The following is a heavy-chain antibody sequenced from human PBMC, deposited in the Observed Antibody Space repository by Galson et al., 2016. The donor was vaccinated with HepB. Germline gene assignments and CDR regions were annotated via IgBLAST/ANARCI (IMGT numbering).Heavy chain of an antibody. CDR1: GFTFSTYA. J-gene: IGHJ6*02. V-gene: IGHV3-30*04. D-gene: IGHD6-13*01. CDR3: VREHLDSSSWYGLYYGMDV. CDR2: ISYDGMNK. Sequence: SLRLSCAASGFTFSTYAMHWVRQAPGKGLEWVAVISYDGMNKYYADSVKGRVTISRDNSENTLYLQMNSLRAEDTAVYYCVREHLDSSSWYGLYYGMDVWGPGTTVTVSS.